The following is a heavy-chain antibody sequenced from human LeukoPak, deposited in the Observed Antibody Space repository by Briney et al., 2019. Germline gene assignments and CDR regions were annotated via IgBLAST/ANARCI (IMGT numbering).Heavy chain of an antibody. CDR2: IKKDGSEK. V-gene: IGHV3-7*01. D-gene: IGHD3-10*01. CDR3: ARYYYGSGTSFDP. J-gene: IGHJ5*02. Sequence: GGSLRLSCAAFGFTFSDYWMSWLRQAPGKGLEWVANIKKDGSEKSYVDSVKGRFTISRDNAKNSLYLQMNSLRAEDTAVFYCARYYYGSGTSFDPWGQGTLVTVSS. CDR1: GFTFSDYW.